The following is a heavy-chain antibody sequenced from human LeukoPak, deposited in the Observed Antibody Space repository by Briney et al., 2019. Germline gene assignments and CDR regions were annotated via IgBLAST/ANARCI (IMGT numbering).Heavy chain of an antibody. J-gene: IGHJ4*02. Sequence: PGGSLRLSCAASGFTFDDYGMSWVRQAPGKGLEWVSSISSSNSYIYDVDSVKGRFTISRDNAKNSLYLQMNSLRAEDTAVYYCARDASKFTVLDYWGRGTLVTVSS. CDR2: ISSSNSYI. V-gene: IGHV3-21*01. D-gene: IGHD2-8*02. CDR3: ARDASKFTVLDY. CDR1: GFTFDDYG.